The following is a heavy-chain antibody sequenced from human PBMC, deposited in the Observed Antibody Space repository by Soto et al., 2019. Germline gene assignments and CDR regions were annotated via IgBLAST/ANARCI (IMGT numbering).Heavy chain of an antibody. CDR1: GGTFSSYT. D-gene: IGHD6-19*01. CDR3: ASPGAGSPVDY. Sequence: QVPLVQSGAEVKKPGSSVKVSCKASGGTFSSYTISWVRQAPGQGLEWMGRIIPILGIANYAQKFQGRVTITADKSTSTAYMELSSLRSEDTAVYYCASPGAGSPVDYWGQGTLVTVSS. CDR2: IIPILGIA. V-gene: IGHV1-69*02. J-gene: IGHJ4*02.